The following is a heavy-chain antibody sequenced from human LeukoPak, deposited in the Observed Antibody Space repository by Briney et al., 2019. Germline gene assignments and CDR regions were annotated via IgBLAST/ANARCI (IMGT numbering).Heavy chain of an antibody. D-gene: IGHD1-26*01. J-gene: IGHJ4*02. CDR1: GFTFSNYG. Sequence: GGSLRLSCGASGFTFSNYGMLWVRQAPGKGLDWVAFIRYDGSNKYYADSVKGRFTISRDNSKNTLYLQMNSLRAEDTAVYYCAKASYRYSWELPDYWGQGTLVTVSS. CDR2: IRYDGSNK. CDR3: AKASYRYSWELPDY. V-gene: IGHV3-30*02.